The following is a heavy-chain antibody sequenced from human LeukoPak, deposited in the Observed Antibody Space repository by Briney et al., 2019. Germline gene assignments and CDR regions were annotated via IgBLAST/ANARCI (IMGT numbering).Heavy chain of an antibody. CDR3: ARPRGTYYYGSGHDGFDY. D-gene: IGHD3-10*01. J-gene: IGHJ4*02. CDR1: GFTISSYS. CDR2: ISSSSSYI. Sequence: TGGSLRLSCAASGFTISSYSMNWVRQAPGKGLEWVSFISSSSSYIYYADSVKGRFTISRDNAKTSLYLQMNSMRAEDTAGYYCARPRGTYYYGSGHDGFDYWGQGTLVTVSS. V-gene: IGHV3-21*01.